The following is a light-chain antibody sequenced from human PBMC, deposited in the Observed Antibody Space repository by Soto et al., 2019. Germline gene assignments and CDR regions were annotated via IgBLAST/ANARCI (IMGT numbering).Light chain of an antibody. CDR3: QQYYSTPQA. CDR2: WAS. Sequence: DILMTQSPASLAVSLGERATINCKSSQSVLYSSNNKNYLAWYQQKPGQPPKLLIYWASTRESGVPDRFSGSGSGTDFTLTISSLQAEDVAVYYCQQYYSTPQAFGGGTKV. J-gene: IGKJ4*01. CDR1: QSVLYSSNNKNY. V-gene: IGKV4-1*01.